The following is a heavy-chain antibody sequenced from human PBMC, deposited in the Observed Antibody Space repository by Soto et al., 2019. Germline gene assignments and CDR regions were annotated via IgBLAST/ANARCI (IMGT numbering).Heavy chain of an antibody. V-gene: IGHV3-33*05. CDR1: VFTANDYG. CDR2: ISFDGNKI. Sequence: RTVSLSCFTSVFTANDYGFHWVRHAPGKGLDWVAMISFDGNKINYAESVKGRFTISRDPSKNTLYLQMTSLTAEDAAVYYCWRDSEDFATYKFYYGMSLWGQGTTVTVSS. D-gene: IGHD1-1*01. CDR3: WRDSEDFATYKFYYGMSL. J-gene: IGHJ6*02.